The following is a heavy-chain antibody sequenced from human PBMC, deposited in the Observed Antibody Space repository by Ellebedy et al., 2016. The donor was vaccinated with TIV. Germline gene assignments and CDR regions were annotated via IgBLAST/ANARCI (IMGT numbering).Heavy chain of an antibody. CDR2: IRDGGSRE. CDR3: AKGRSAAVDH. Sequence: GESLKISCAASGFTFSSWGMHWVRQAPGKGLEWVAYIRDGGSREYYAESVKGRVTISRDNSKSTLYLQMGSLRRDDTAVYYCAKGRSAAVDHWGQGTLVTVSS. V-gene: IGHV3-30*02. CDR1: GFTFSSWG. J-gene: IGHJ4*02. D-gene: IGHD6-13*01.